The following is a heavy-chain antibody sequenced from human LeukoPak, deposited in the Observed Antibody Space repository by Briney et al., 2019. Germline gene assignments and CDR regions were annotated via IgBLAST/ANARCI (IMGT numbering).Heavy chain of an antibody. V-gene: IGHV1-69*13. CDR2: IIPIFGTA. CDR1: GGTFDSYA. D-gene: IGHD2-2*01. CDR3: ARADCSSTSCYLNPPYYYYGMDV. Sequence: SVKVSCKASGGTFDSYAISWVRQAPGQGLEWMGGIIPIFGTANYAQKFQGRVTITADESTSTAYMELSSLRSEDTAVYYCARADCSSTSCYLNPPYYYYGMDVWGKGTTVTVSS. J-gene: IGHJ6*04.